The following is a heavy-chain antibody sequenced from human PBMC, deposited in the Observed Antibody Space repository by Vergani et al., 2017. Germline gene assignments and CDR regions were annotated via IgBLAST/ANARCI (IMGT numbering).Heavy chain of an antibody. CDR1: GFSFPGSA. CDR2: VSGSSATP. Sequence: EVQLLESGGGLVQPGGSLRLFCEASGFSFPGSAMSWVRQAPGKGLEWVSSVSGSSATPYYADSVKGRFIISRDNSKNTLHLQMNSLRADDTAFYYCTKGSRGYTDYFFDYWGQGTLATVSS. D-gene: IGHD5-12*01. J-gene: IGHJ4*02. CDR3: TKGSRGYTDYFFDY. V-gene: IGHV3-23*01.